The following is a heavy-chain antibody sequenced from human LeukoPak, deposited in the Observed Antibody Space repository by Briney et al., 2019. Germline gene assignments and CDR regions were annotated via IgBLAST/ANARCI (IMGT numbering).Heavy chain of an antibody. D-gene: IGHD5-12*01. CDR3: ARKPTDDYELFDY. Sequence: SEALSLTCTVSGGSISSYYWSWIRQPPGKGLEWIGYIYYIGRTNYNTSLKSRVTISVDTPKNQFSLKLSSVTAPDTAVYYCARKPTDDYELFDYWGQGTLVTVSS. J-gene: IGHJ4*02. CDR1: GGSISSYY. V-gene: IGHV4-59*01. CDR2: IYYIGRT.